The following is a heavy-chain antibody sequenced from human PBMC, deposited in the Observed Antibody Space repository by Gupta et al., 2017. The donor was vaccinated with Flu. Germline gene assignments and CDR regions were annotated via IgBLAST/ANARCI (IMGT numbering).Heavy chain of an antibody. Sequence: GLEWVSYISSSGSTIYYADSVKGRFTISRDNAKNSLYLQMNSLRAEDTAVYYCARRGSYYYFDYWGQGTLVTIPS. CDR3: ARRGSYYYFDY. V-gene: IGHV3-11*01. D-gene: IGHD1-26*01. CDR2: ISSSGSTI. J-gene: IGHJ4*02.